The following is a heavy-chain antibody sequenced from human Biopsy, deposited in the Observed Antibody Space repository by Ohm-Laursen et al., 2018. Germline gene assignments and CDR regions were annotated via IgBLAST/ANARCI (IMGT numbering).Heavy chain of an antibody. J-gene: IGHJ6*02. CDR2: IGGSGGGT. V-gene: IGHV3-23*01. CDR1: GLRFSMYA. Sequence: SLRLSCAASGLRFSMYAMSWARQAPGKGLEWVSAIGGSGGGTYYADSVKGRFTTSRDDSKNTVYLQMNSLRVEDRAVYYCARPMSRVVAYGMDVWGQGTTVTVSS. CDR3: ARPMSRVVAYGMDV. D-gene: IGHD2-15*01.